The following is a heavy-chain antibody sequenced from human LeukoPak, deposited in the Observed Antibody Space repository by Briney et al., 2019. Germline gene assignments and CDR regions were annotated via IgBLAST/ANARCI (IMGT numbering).Heavy chain of an antibody. J-gene: IGHJ4*02. Sequence: PGRSLRLSCAASGFTFSSYGMHWVRQAPGKGLEWVAVIWYDGSNKYYADSVKGRFTISRDNSKNTLYLQMNSLRDEDTAVYYCATSGNYYLKYWGQGTLVTVSS. D-gene: IGHD1-26*01. CDR2: IWYDGSNK. CDR3: ATSGNYYLKY. CDR1: GFTFSSYG. V-gene: IGHV3-33*01.